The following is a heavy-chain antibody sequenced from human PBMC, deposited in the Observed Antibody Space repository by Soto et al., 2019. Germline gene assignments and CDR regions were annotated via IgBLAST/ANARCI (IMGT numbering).Heavy chain of an antibody. CDR3: ARDIGYGDLRNYYYYMDV. V-gene: IGHV4-59*01. J-gene: IGHJ6*03. CDR1: GGSISSYY. Sequence: SETLSLTCTVSGGSISSYYWSWIRQPPGKGLEWIGYIYYSGSTNYNPSLKSRVTISVDTSKNQFSLKLSSVTAADTAVYYCARDIGYGDLRNYYYYMDVWGKGTTVTVSS. CDR2: IYYSGST. D-gene: IGHD4-17*01.